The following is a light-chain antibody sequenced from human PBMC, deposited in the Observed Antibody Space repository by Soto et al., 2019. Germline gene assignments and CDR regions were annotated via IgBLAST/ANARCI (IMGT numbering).Light chain of an antibody. CDR1: QSISSY. Sequence: DIQMTQSPSSLSASVGDRVTITCRASQSISSYLNWYQQKPGKAPRLLIYAASNLQSGVPSRFSGSGYGTDFSLTISSLQPEDFATYYCQQSSSTPKTFGQGTRLRL. CDR2: AAS. CDR3: QQSSSTPKT. J-gene: IGKJ5*01. V-gene: IGKV1-39*01.